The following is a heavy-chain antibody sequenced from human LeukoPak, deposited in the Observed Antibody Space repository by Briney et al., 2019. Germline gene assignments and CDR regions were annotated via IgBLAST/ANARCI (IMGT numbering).Heavy chain of an antibody. D-gene: IGHD6-13*01. J-gene: IGHJ6*02. CDR3: ARSIGSSRSFYYPMDV. CDR2: IFYSGNT. Sequence: KPSGTLSLTCTVSGGSISSYYWNWIRQPPGKGLELIGYIFYSGNTNYNPSLKSRVTISIDTSNKQFSLRLSSVTAADTAVYYCARSIGSSRSFYYPMDVWGQGTTVTVSS. CDR1: GGSISSYY. V-gene: IGHV4-59*01.